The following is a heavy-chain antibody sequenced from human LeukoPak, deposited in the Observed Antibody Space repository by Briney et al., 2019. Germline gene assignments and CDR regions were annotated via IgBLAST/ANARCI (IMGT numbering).Heavy chain of an antibody. J-gene: IGHJ6*03. V-gene: IGHV4-34*01. D-gene: IGHD3-10*01. Sequence: SETLSLTCAVYVGSFSGYYWSWIRQPPGKGLEWIGEINHSGSTNYNPSLKSRVTISVDTSKNQFSLKLSSVTAADTAVYYCARIRVTMVRGVIITDYYYYYMDVWGKGTTVTVSS. CDR1: VGSFSGYY. CDR2: INHSGST. CDR3: ARIRVTMVRGVIITDYYYYYMDV.